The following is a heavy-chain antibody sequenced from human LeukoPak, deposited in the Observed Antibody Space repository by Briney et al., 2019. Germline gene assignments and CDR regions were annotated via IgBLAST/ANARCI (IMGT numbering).Heavy chain of an antibody. CDR1: GFTFSSYW. D-gene: IGHD3-10*02. Sequence: SGGSLRLSCAASGFTFSSYWMHWVRQAPGKGLVWVSRINSDGSSISYADSVKGRFTISRDNAKNSLYLQMNSLRAEDTAVYYCAELGITMIGGVWGKGTTVTISS. CDR3: AELGITMIGGV. CDR2: INSDGSSI. J-gene: IGHJ6*04. V-gene: IGHV3-74*01.